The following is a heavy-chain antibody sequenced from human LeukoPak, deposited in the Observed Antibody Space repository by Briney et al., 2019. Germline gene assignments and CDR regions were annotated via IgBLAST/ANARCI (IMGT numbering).Heavy chain of an antibody. D-gene: IGHD6-6*01. V-gene: IGHV1-18*01. CDR1: GYTFTSYG. CDR2: ISAYNGNT. CDR3: ARGPLAARSLSPVALYAFGI. J-gene: IGHJ3*02. Sequence: ASVKVSCKASGYTFTSYGISWVRQAPGQGLEWMGWISAYNGNTNYAQKLQGRVTMTTDTSTSTAYMELRSLRSDDTAVYYCARGPLAARSLSPVALYAFGIWGQGTMVTVSS.